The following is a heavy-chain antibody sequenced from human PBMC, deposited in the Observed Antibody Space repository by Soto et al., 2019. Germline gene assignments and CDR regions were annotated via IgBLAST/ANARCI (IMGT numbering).Heavy chain of an antibody. CDR1: GGSISSGDYY. V-gene: IGHV4-30-4*01. CDR3: ARVYDGSGSYGVVWGQKSPSEFDY. CDR2: IYYSGST. Sequence: QVQLQESGPGLVKPSQTLSLTCTVSGGSISSGDYYWSWIRQPPGKGLEWIGYIYYSGSTYYNPSLKSRVTIPVDPSTNQFSLKLSSVTAADTAVYYCARVYDGSGSYGVVWGQKSPSEFDYWGQGTLVPVSS. J-gene: IGHJ4*02. D-gene: IGHD3-10*01.